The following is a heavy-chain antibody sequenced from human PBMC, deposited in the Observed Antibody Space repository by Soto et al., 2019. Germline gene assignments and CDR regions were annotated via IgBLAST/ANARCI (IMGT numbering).Heavy chain of an antibody. CDR1: GGSISSGGYY. J-gene: IGHJ4*02. D-gene: IGHD3-10*01. Sequence: SETLSLTCTVSGGSISSGGYYWSWIRQHPGKGLEWIGYIYYSGSTYYNPSLKSRVTISVDTSKNQFSLKLSSVTAADTAVYYRVRDGRGSGSYSAAGVDYWGQGTLVTVSS. V-gene: IGHV4-31*03. CDR2: IYYSGST. CDR3: VRDGRGSGSYSAAGVDY.